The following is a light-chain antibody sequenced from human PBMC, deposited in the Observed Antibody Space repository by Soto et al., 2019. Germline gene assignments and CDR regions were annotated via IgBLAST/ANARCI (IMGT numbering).Light chain of an antibody. CDR1: QSVSID. CDR3: QQYGSSSWT. V-gene: IGKV3-20*01. Sequence: EFVLTQSPGTLSLSPGERATLSCRASQSVSIDVAWYQQKPGQAPRLLIYGASSRATGIPDRFSGSGSGTDFTLTVSRLDPEDFAVYYCQQYGSSSWTFGQGTKVDI. J-gene: IGKJ1*01. CDR2: GAS.